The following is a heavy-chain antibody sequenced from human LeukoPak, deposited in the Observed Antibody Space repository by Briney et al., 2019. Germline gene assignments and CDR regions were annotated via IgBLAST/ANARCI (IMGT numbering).Heavy chain of an antibody. CDR1: GFTFSSYW. J-gene: IGHJ4*02. V-gene: IGHV3-74*01. Sequence: GGSLRLSCAASGFTFSSYWMHWVRQAPGKGLVWVSRINRDGSSKSYADSVKGRFTISRDNAKNTLYLQMNSLRAEDTAVYYCARIRAEYYYYNSGSVWGQGTLVTVSS. CDR2: INRDGSSK. D-gene: IGHD3-22*01. CDR3: ARIRAEYYYYNSGSV.